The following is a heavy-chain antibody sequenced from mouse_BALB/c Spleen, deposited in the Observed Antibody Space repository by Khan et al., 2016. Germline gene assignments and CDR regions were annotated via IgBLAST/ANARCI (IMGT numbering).Heavy chain of an antibody. Sequence: QVQLQQSGAELAKPGASVKMSCKASGYTFTSYWMHWVKQRPGQGLEWIGYINPSTGYTEYNQTFKDKATLTADKSYSKAYMQLRSLTSEDSAVYYCATSYYYGSSYYAMYYWGQGTSVTVSS. CDR3: ATSYYYGSSYYAMYY. D-gene: IGHD1-1*01. J-gene: IGHJ4*01. V-gene: IGHV1-7*01. CDR1: GYTFTSYW. CDR2: INPSTGYT.